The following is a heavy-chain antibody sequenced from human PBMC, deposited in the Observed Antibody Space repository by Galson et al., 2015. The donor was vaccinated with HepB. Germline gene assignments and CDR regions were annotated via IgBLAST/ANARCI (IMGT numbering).Heavy chain of an antibody. Sequence: VKVSCKVSGYTFTDYYMHWVQQAPGKGLEWMGLVDPEDGETIYAEKFQGRVTITADTSTDTAYMELSSLRSEDTAVYYCATGPGCSGGSCYSGYYYYYMDVWGKGTTVTVSS. J-gene: IGHJ6*03. D-gene: IGHD2-15*01. CDR1: GYTFTDYY. CDR2: VDPEDGET. CDR3: ATGPGCSGGSCYSGYYYYYMDV. V-gene: IGHV1-69-2*01.